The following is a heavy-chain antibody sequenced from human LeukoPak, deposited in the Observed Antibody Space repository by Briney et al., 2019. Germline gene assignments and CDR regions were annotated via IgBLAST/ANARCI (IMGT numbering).Heavy chain of an antibody. CDR3: ARDPHDNWNDLDY. V-gene: IGHV3-7*01. J-gene: IGHJ4*02. CDR1: GFTFSSHW. Sequence: GGSLTLSCAASGFTFSSHWMSWVRQAPGKGLEWVANIKEDGAEKYYVDSVKGRFTISRDNAKHSLYLQMDSLIAEDTAVYYCARDPHDNWNDLDYWGQGTLVTVSS. CDR2: IKEDGAEK. D-gene: IGHD1-1*01.